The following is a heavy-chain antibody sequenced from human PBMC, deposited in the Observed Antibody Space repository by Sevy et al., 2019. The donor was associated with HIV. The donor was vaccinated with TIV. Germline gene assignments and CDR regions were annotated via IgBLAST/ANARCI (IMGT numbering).Heavy chain of an antibody. CDR3: ARAGDRYSGSYQTNLVDY. Sequence: GGSLRLSCAASGFSLTTSDMHWVRQAPGKGLEWVAYVRNDGSNKYYADSVRDRFTISRDSPKNTLYLQMNSLRAEDTAVYYCARAGDRYSGSYQTNLVDYWGQGTLVTVSS. D-gene: IGHD1-26*01. J-gene: IGHJ4*02. CDR1: GFSLTTSD. CDR2: VRNDGSNK. V-gene: IGHV3-30*02.